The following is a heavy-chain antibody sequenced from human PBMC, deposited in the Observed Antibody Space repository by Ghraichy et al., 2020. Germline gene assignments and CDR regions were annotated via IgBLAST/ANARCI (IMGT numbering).Heavy chain of an antibody. J-gene: IGHJ4*02. CDR1: GGSISSSSYY. CDR3: ASRDGYTYYFDY. CDR2: IYYSGST. Sequence: SETLSLTCTVSGGSISSSSYYWGWIRQPPGKGLEWIGSIYYSGSTYYNPSLKSRVTISVDTSKNQFSLKLSSVTAADTAVYYCASRDGYTYYFDYWGQGTLVTVSS. V-gene: IGHV4-39*01. D-gene: IGHD5-24*01.